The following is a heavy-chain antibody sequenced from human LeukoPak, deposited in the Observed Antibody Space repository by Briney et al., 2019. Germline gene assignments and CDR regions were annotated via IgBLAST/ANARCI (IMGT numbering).Heavy chain of an antibody. CDR1: GGSISSSSYY. J-gene: IGHJ4*02. CDR3: ARDTLYYYDSSGPSFDY. Sequence: SETLSLTCTVSGGSISSSSYYWGWIRQPPGKGLEWIGSIYHSGSTYYNPSLKSRVTISADTSKNQFSLKLSSVTAADTAVYYCARDTLYYYDSSGPSFDYWGQGTLVTVSS. CDR2: IYHSGST. D-gene: IGHD3-22*01. V-gene: IGHV4-39*07.